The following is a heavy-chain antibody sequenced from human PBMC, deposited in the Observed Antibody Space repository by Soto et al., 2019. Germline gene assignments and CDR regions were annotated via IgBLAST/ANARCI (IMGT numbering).Heavy chain of an antibody. CDR1: GFTFSTYN. J-gene: IGHJ6*02. CDR3: ARDGNRGFDMDV. V-gene: IGHV3-48*02. CDR2: ITNTGGTI. Sequence: GGSQSLSCEGSGFTFSTYNMDWVRQAPGKGLEWVSYITNTGGTIYYADSVRGRFTISRDNAKNTLFLQMNSLRDDDTAVYYCARDGNRGFDMDVWGQGTTVTVSS.